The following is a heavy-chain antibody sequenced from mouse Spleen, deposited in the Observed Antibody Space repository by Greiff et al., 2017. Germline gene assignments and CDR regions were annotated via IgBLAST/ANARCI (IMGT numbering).Heavy chain of an antibody. J-gene: IGHJ2*01. CDR1: GFTFSSFG. D-gene: IGHD3-1*01. V-gene: IGHV5-17*02. Sequence: EVKLVESGGGLVQPGGSRKLSCAASGFTFSSFGMHWVRQAPEKGLEWVAYISSGSSTIYYADTVKGRFTISRDNPKNTLFLQMTSLRSEDTAMYYCARSGGPGYFDYWGQGTTLTVSS. CDR3: ARSGGPGYFDY. CDR2: ISSGSSTI.